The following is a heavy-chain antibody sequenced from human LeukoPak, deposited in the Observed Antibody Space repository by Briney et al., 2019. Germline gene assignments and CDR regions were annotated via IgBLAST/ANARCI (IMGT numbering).Heavy chain of an antibody. Sequence: PGGSLRLSCAASGITFSSYAMSWVRQAPGKGLEWVLGLSGSREDTYCADSVKGGFTISRDYSKNTLYLEMNSLMSEYTGVYYCAKDRSCTNKVCHGDFDYWGKGTMVTVSS. J-gene: IGHJ4*02. CDR1: GITFSSYA. CDR3: AKDRSCTNKVCHGDFDY. CDR2: LSGSREDT. V-gene: IGHV3-23*01. D-gene: IGHD2-8*01.